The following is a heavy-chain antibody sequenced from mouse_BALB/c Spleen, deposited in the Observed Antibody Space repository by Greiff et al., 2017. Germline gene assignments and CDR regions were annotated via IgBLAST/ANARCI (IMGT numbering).Heavy chain of an antibody. CDR1: GFAFSSYD. J-gene: IGHJ3*01. V-gene: IGHV5-12-1*01. Sequence: EVMLVESGGGLVKPGGSLKLSCAASGFAFSSYDMSWVRQTPEKRLEWVAYISSGGGSTYYPDTVKGRFTISRDNAKNTLYLQMSSLKSEDTAMYYCASYDGYYRPFAYWGQGTLVTVSA. CDR2: ISSGGGST. CDR3: ASYDGYYRPFAY. D-gene: IGHD2-3*01.